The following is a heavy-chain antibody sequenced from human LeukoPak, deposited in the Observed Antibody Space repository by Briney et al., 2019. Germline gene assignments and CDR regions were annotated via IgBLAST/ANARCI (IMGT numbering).Heavy chain of an antibody. V-gene: IGHV3-30*02. CDR3: ARQRGSGCLDY. D-gene: IGHD6-19*01. Sequence: PGGSLRLSCAASGFTFSDYGMHWVRQAPGKGLEWVAFIRNDGSYEYYPDSVKGRFTISRDNSRNALFLQMNSLRAEDTAVYYCARQRGSGCLDYWGQGTLVTVSS. CDR2: IRNDGSYE. J-gene: IGHJ4*02. CDR1: GFTFSDYG.